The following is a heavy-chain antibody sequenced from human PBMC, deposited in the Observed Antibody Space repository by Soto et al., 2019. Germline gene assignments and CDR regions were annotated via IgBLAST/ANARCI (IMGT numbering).Heavy chain of an antibody. CDR1: GGPISGGGYS. Sequence: LSLTCVVSGGPISGGGYSWTWIRQPPGRGLEWIGYISQSGSADYNPSLKSRVTISVDTSKNQFSLRLSSVTAADTAVYYCARDRNGLGGIDFWGQGILVTVSS. J-gene: IGHJ4*02. CDR3: ARDRNGLGGIDF. V-gene: IGHV4-30-2*01. CDR2: ISQSGSA. D-gene: IGHD1-1*01.